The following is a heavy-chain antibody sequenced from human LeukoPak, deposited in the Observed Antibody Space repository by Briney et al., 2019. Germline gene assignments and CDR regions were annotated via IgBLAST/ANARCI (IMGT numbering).Heavy chain of an antibody. J-gene: IGHJ4*02. CDR3: ARGSLEVRGIIS. CDR1: GVSISTYY. CDR2: FSYSGST. Sequence: SETLSLTCSVSGVSISTYYWIWIRQPPAKELEWMGFFSYSGSTKYNPSLKSRVTISVDTSKNQFSLKLSSVTAADTAVYYCARGSLEVRGIISWGQGTLVTVSS. V-gene: IGHV4-59*12. D-gene: IGHD3-10*01.